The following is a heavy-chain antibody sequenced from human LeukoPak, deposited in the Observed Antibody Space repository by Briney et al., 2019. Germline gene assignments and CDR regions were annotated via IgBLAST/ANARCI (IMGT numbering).Heavy chain of an antibody. CDR1: GGSISSSSYY. J-gene: IGHJ6*03. CDR3: ASPTPPITTYYYYYMDV. CDR2: IYYSGST. V-gene: IGHV4-39*01. D-gene: IGHD3-22*01. Sequence: PSETLSLTCTVSGGSISSSSYYWGWIRQPPGKGLEWIGSIYYSGSTYYNPSLKSRVTISVDTSKSQFSLKLSSVTAADTAVYYCASPTPPITTYYYYYMDVWGKGTTVTVSS.